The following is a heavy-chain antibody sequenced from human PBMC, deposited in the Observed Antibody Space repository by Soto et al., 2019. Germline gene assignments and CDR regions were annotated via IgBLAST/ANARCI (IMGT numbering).Heavy chain of an antibody. CDR1: GFTFSMYW. J-gene: IGHJ4*02. CDR2: INDDGSST. CDR3: TRGPRSTSTGTGAF. Sequence: SGGSLRLSCAASGFTFSMYWMHWVRQVPGKGPEWVSRINDDGSSTNYADSVKGRFTISRDNAKSTLYLQMNDLRAEDTAVYYCTRGPRSTSTGTGAFWGQGTLVTVSS. D-gene: IGHD1-1*01. V-gene: IGHV3-74*01.